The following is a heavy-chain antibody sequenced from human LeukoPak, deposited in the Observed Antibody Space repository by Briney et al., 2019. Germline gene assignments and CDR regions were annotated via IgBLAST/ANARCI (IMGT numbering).Heavy chain of an antibody. Sequence: GASVKVSCKASGYTFTKYYIHWVRQAPGQGFEWMGVVNPSGDSTAYAQKFQGRATMTRDMSTSTVYMELSSLRSDDTAVYYCARGDPNYYYMDVWGTGTTVTVSS. CDR1: GYTFTKYY. CDR3: ARGDPNYYYMDV. J-gene: IGHJ6*03. V-gene: IGHV1-46*01. CDR2: VNPSGDST.